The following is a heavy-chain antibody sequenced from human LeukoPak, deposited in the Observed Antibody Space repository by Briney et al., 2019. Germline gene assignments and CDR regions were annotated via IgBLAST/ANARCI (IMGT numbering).Heavy chain of an antibody. D-gene: IGHD3-22*01. Sequence: GGSLRLSCAASGFTFSSYSMNWVRQAPGKGLEWVSYISSSSTTYYADSVKGRFTISRDNAKNSLYLQMNSLRDEDTAVYYCARDPLYYYDSDDSWGQGTLVTVSS. CDR3: ARDPLYYYDSDDS. CDR2: ISSSSTT. CDR1: GFTFSSYS. V-gene: IGHV3-48*02. J-gene: IGHJ5*01.